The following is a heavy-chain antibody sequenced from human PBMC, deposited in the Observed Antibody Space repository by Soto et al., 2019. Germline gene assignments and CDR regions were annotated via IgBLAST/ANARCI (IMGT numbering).Heavy chain of an antibody. CDR1: GYTFTSYG. V-gene: IGHV1-18*01. J-gene: IGHJ6*02. Sequence: GASVKVSCKASGYTFTSYGISWVRQAPGQGLEWLGWISPYDGNTKYAQILQGRVSMTTDTSTKTAYMEVRSLRSDDTAVYYCAKGGYYDSSGSRNYHYYGINVWGQGTRVTVS. CDR3: AKGGYYDSSGSRNYHYYGINV. D-gene: IGHD3-22*01. CDR2: ISPYDGNT.